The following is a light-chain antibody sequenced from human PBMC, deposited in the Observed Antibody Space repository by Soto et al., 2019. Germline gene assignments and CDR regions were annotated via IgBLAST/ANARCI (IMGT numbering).Light chain of an antibody. J-gene: IGLJ1*01. Sequence: QSALPQPASVSGSPGQSITISCTGTSSDVGGYNYVSWYQQHPGKAPNLMIYEVSDRPSGVSTRFSGSKSGNTASLTISGLQAEDEADYYCSSYTSSSTPYVFGTGTKLTVL. CDR3: SSYTSSSTPYV. CDR2: EVS. V-gene: IGLV2-14*01. CDR1: SSDVGGYNY.